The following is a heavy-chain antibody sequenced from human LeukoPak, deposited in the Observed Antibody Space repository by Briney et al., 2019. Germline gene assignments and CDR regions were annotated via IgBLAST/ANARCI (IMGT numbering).Heavy chain of an antibody. J-gene: IGHJ4*02. CDR1: DYSISSSYY. Sequence: SETLSLTCTVSDYSISSSYYWGWIRQPPGKGLEWFGIIYHSGSTYYNPSLKSRVTISVDTSKNQFSLKLSSVTAADTAVYYCAREGLEYCSGGSCPQARGALDYRGQGTLVTVSS. D-gene: IGHD2-15*01. V-gene: IGHV4-38-2*02. CDR3: AREGLEYCSGGSCPQARGALDY. CDR2: IYHSGST.